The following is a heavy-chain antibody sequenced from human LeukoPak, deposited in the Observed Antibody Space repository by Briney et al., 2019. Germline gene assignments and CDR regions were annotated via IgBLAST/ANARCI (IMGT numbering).Heavy chain of an antibody. D-gene: IGHD6-19*01. CDR1: AFTFSSYA. J-gene: IGHJ6*02. V-gene: IGHV3-23*01. Sequence: GGSLRLSCAASAFTFSSYAMSWVRQAPGKGLEWVSSISGSGGNTYYADSMKGRFTISRDNSKKTLHLEMNSPRAEDTAIYYCAQGTKQWLVGVYYGMDVWGQGTTVPVSS. CDR3: AQGTKQWLVGVYYGMDV. CDR2: ISGSGGNT.